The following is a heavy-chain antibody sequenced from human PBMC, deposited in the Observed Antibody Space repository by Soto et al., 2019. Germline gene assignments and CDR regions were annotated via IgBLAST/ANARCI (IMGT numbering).Heavy chain of an antibody. Sequence: SETLSLTCAVYGGSFSGYYWSWIRQPPGKGLEWIGEINHSGSTNYNPSLKSRVTISVDTSKNQFSLKLSSVTAADTAVYYCARGLHGARTIVGATTSDYWGHVTLVTVSS. CDR1: GGSFSGYY. D-gene: IGHD1-26*01. J-gene: IGHJ4*01. CDR3: ARGLHGARTIVGATTSDY. V-gene: IGHV4-34*01. CDR2: INHSGST.